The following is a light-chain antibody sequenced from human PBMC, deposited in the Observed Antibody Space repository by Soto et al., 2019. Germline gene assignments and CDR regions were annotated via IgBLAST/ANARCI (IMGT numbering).Light chain of an antibody. V-gene: IGLV2-14*01. CDR3: TSYSSSSTFYV. CDR1: SSDIGGYYY. Sequence: QSVLTQPASVSGSPGQSITISCTGTSSDIGGYYYVSWYQHRPGKAPKLMIYQVTNRPSGVSNRFSGSKSGNTASLTISGLQAEDEADYYRTSYSSSSTFYVFGTGTKATVL. CDR2: QVT. J-gene: IGLJ1*01.